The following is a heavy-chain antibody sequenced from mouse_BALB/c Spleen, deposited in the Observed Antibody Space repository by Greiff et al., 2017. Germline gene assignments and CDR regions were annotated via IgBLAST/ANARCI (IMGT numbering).Heavy chain of an antibody. CDR2: INPNNGDT. D-gene: IGHD2-4*01. J-gene: IGHJ3*01. CDR3: AREEDRDYDRFAY. Sequence: EVQLQQSGPELVKPGASVKMSCKASGYTFTDYYMKWVKQSHGKSLKWIGDINPNNGDTFYNQKFKGKATLTVDKSSSTAYMQLNSLTSEDSAVYYCAREEDRDYDRFAYWGQGTLVTVSA. V-gene: IGHV1-26*01. CDR1: GYTFTDYY.